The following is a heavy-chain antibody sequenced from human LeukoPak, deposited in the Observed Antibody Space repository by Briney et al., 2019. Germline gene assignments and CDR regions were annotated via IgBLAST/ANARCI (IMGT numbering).Heavy chain of an antibody. CDR2: ITRGSIYT. Sequence: GGSLRLSCAASGFTFSNYNMNWVRQTPGKGLEWVSSITRGSIYTFYADSVKGRFTISRDNAKNSLSLQMNSLRAEDTAVYYCARDPYNGSYGDDYYYYMDVWGTGTTVTISS. D-gene: IGHD1-26*01. CDR3: ARDPYNGSYGDDYYYYMDV. CDR1: GFTFSNYN. V-gene: IGHV3-21*01. J-gene: IGHJ6*03.